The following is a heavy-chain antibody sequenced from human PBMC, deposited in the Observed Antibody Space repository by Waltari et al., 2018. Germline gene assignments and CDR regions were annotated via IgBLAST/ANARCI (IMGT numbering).Heavy chain of an antibody. V-gene: IGHV4-30-4*08. D-gene: IGHD6-19*01. CDR2: IYYSGST. CDR1: GASISSGDYY. J-gene: IGHJ4*02. Sequence: QVQLQESGPGLVKPSQTLSLTCTVSGASISSGDYYWSWIRQPPGKGLEWIGYIYYSGSTYYNPSLKSRVTISVDTSKNQFSLKLSSVTAADTAVYYCARGQVVAGYLFDYWGQGTLVTVSS. CDR3: ARGQVVAGYLFDY.